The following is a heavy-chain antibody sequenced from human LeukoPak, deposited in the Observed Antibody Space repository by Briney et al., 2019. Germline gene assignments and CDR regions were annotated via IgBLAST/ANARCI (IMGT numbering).Heavy chain of an antibody. D-gene: IGHD6-19*01. CDR1: GYTFTSYD. CDR2: MNPNSGNT. J-gene: IGHJ4*02. CDR3: ARGRYNSGWDDY. Sequence: GASVKVSCKASGYTFTSYDINWVRQATGQGLEWMGWMNPNSGNTGYARKSQGRVTMTRNTSISTAYMELSSLRSEDTAVYYCARGRYNSGWDDYWGQGTLVTVSS. V-gene: IGHV1-8*01.